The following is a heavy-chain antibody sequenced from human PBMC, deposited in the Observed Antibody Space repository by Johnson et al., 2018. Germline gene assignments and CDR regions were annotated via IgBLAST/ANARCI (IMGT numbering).Heavy chain of an antibody. Sequence: VQLVESGGGLVQXGGSXRLXCAASGFTFSSYWMSWVRQAPGKGLEWVANIKQDGSEKYYADSVKGRFTISRDNAKNSLYLQMNSLRAEDTALYYCAKDAAGTRYYYYYYYMDVWGKGTTVTVSS. D-gene: IGHD6-13*01. CDR2: IKQDGSEK. V-gene: IGHV3-7*03. CDR3: AKDAAGTRYYYYYYYMDV. CDR1: GFTFSSYW. J-gene: IGHJ6*03.